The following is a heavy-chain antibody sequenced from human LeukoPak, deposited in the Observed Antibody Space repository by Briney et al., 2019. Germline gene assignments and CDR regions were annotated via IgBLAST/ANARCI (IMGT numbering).Heavy chain of an antibody. CDR1: GYTFTGYY. V-gene: IGHV1-2*06. CDR3: AREHPPSFPRQQLPLEVDY. J-gene: IGHJ4*02. CDR2: INPNSGGT. Sequence: ASVKVSCKASGYTFTGYYMHWVRQAPGQGLEWMGRINPNSGGTNYAQKFQGRVTMTRDTSISTAYMELSRLRSDDTAVYYCAREHPPSFPRQQLPLEVDYWGQGTLVTVSS. D-gene: IGHD6-13*01.